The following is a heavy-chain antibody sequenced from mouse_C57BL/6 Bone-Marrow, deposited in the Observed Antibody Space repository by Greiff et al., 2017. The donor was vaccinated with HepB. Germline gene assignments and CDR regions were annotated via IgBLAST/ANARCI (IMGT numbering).Heavy chain of an antibody. D-gene: IGHD1-1*02. CDR3: TRTSARVGAMDY. CDR1: GYTFTDYE. V-gene: IGHV1-15*01. CDR2: IDPENGGT. Sequence: VQLQQSGAELVKPGASVTLSCKASGYTFTDYEMHWVKQTPVHGLEWIGAIDPENGGTAYNQKFKGKAILTADKTSSTAYMELRSLTSEDSAVYYWTRTSARVGAMDYWGQGTSVTVSS. J-gene: IGHJ4*01.